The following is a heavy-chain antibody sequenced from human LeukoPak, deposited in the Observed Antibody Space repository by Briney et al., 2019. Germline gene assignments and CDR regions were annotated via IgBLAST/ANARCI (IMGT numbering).Heavy chain of an antibody. CDR3: ARDPIYTFDGPEYFQH. J-gene: IGHJ1*01. Sequence: GSLRLSCAASGFTFSSYSMNWVRQAPGKGLEWVSSISSSSSYISYADSVTGRFTISRDNAKKSLYLQMNILRAEDTAVYYCARDPIYTFDGPEYFQHWGQGTLVTVSS. CDR2: ISSSSSYI. D-gene: IGHD2-2*02. CDR1: GFTFSSYS. V-gene: IGHV3-21*01.